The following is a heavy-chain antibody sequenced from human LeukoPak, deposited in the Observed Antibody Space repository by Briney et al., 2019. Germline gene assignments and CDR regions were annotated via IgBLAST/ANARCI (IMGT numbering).Heavy chain of an antibody. Sequence: PGGSLRLSCAASGFTFSSYAMSWVRQAPGKGLEWVSAISGSGGSTYYADSVKGRFTISRDNSKNTLYLQMNSLRAEDTALYYCAKGLKLGELEGTFDYWGQGTLVTVSS. CDR2: ISGSGGST. CDR1: GFTFSSYA. CDR3: AKGLKLGELEGTFDY. V-gene: IGHV3-23*01. D-gene: IGHD1-26*01. J-gene: IGHJ4*02.